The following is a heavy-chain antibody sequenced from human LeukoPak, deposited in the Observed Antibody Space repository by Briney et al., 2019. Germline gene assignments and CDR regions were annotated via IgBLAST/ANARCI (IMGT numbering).Heavy chain of an antibody. D-gene: IGHD4-23*01. CDR1: GFTFSRLA. V-gene: IGHV3-23*01. Sequence: GGSLRLSCAASGFTFSRLAMTWVRQAPGKGLEWVSTISASGPYYADAVRGRFTISRDNSRNTLSLQMDSLRAEDTAVYYCASRYGGNWGFDYWGQGTLVTVSS. J-gene: IGHJ4*02. CDR2: ISASGP. CDR3: ASRYGGNWGFDY.